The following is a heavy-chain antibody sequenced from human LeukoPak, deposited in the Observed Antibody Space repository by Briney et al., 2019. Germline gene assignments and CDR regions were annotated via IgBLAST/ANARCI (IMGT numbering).Heavy chain of an antibody. V-gene: IGHV3-53*05. CDR2: IYSGGTT. D-gene: IGHD2/OR15-2a*01. CDR1: GFTVSGNY. CDR3: VKGSKVLLFTRDHYMDV. Sequence: GGSLRLSCAVSGFTVSGNYMSWVRQAPGKGLEWVSLIYSGGTTYYADSVKGRFTISRDNSENTMYLQVNRLRAEDTAMYYCVKGSKVLLFTRDHYMDVWGKGTTVIISS. J-gene: IGHJ6*03.